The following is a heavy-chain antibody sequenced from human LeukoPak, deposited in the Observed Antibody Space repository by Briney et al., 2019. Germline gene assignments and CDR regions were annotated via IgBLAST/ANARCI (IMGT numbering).Heavy chain of an antibody. CDR3: AKDRGCSSTSCYSSAALDYFDY. Sequence: GGSLRLSCAASGFTVSSNYMSWVRQAPGKGLEWVSVIYSGGSTYYADSVKGRFTISRDNSKNTLYLQMNSLRAEDTAVYYCAKDRGCSSTSCYSSAALDYFDYWGQGTLVTVSS. V-gene: IGHV3-53*01. CDR1: GFTVSSNY. J-gene: IGHJ4*02. D-gene: IGHD2-2*02. CDR2: IYSGGST.